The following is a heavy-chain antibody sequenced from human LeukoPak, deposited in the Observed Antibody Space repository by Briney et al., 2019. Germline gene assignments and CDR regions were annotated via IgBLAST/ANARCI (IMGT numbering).Heavy chain of an antibody. D-gene: IGHD3-3*01. Sequence: PGRSLRLSCAASEFTFSSYGMHWVRQAPGKGLEWVAVIWYDGSNKYYADSVKGRFTISRDNSKNTLYLQMNSLRAEDTAVYYCARGPYYDFWXXXFVWGQGTTVTVSS. CDR3: ARGPYYDFWXXXFV. V-gene: IGHV3-33*01. J-gene: IGHJ6*02. CDR1: EFTFSSYG. CDR2: IWYDGSNK.